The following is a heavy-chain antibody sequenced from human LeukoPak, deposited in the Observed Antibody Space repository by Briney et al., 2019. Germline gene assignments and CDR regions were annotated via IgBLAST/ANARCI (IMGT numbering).Heavy chain of an antibody. CDR1: GYTFTGYY. J-gene: IGHJ5*02. V-gene: IGHV1-2*02. Sequence: ASVKVSCKASGYTFTGYYMHWVRQAPGQGLEWMGWINPNSGGTNYAQKLQGRVTMTRDTSISTAYMELSRLRSDDTAVYYCARGRSHTTGTTVKDWFDPWGQGTLVTVSS. CDR3: ARGRSHTTGTTVKDWFDP. D-gene: IGHD1-1*01. CDR2: INPNSGGT.